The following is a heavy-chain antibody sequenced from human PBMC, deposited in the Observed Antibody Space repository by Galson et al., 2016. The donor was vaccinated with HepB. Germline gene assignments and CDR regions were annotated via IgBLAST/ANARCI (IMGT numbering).Heavy chain of an antibody. CDR1: GFTFSNYW. CDR3: ARWSSGLS. D-gene: IGHD6-19*01. CDR2: INDDGINT. J-gene: IGHJ4*02. V-gene: IGHV3-74*01. Sequence: SLRLSCAASGFTFSNYWMHWVRQAPGKGLVWVSRINDDGINTNYADSVKGRFTISRDNAKNTLYLQMNSLRADDTAVYYCARWSSGLSWGQGTLVTVSS.